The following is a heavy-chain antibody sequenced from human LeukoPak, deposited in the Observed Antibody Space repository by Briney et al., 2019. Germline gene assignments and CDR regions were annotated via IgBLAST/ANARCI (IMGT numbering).Heavy chain of an antibody. J-gene: IGHJ5*02. CDR2: IIPIFGTA. V-gene: IGHV1-69*13. Sequence: SVTVACNAAARTFTSYAISSVRQAAGQVLEWMGAIIPIFGTANYAQKFEGRLTISARESTSTAYMQLNSLRSEDTALYSWASDRNRYYDILTGYSNWFDTWGQGTLVTVSS. CDR1: ARTFTSYA. CDR3: ASDRNRYYDILTGYSNWFDT. D-gene: IGHD3-9*01.